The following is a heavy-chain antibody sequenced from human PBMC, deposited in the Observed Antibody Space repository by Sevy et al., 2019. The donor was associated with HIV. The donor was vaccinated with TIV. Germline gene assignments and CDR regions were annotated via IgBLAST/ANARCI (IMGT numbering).Heavy chain of an antibody. CDR1: AFIFSDYY. CDR2: ISNSGSDT. J-gene: IGHJ3*02. CDR3: ARESFVSPDAFDI. Sequence: GGSLRLSCTASAFIFSDYYMTWIRQAPGRGLEWVSWISNSGSDTDYADSVKGRFTISRDNAKKSLYLQMSSLRAEDTAVYYCARESFVSPDAFDIWGQGTMVTVSS. V-gene: IGHV3-11*01. D-gene: IGHD3-10*01.